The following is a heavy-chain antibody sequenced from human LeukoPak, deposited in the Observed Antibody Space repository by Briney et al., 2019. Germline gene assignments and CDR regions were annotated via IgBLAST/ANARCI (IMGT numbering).Heavy chain of an antibody. CDR2: MNPNSGNT. V-gene: IGHV1-8*01. CDR1: GYTFTSYD. CDR3: ARGPGYYGSGSYCFDY. J-gene: IGHJ4*02. D-gene: IGHD3-10*01. Sequence: GASVKVSCKASGYTFTSYDINWVRQATGQGLEWMGWMNPNSGNTGYAQKFQGRVTMTRNTSISTAYMELSSLRSEDTAVYYCARGPGYYGSGSYCFDYWGQGTLVTVSS.